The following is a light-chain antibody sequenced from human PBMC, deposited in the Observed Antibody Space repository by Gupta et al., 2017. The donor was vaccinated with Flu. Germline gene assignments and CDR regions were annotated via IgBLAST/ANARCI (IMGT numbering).Light chain of an antibody. CDR1: QSVTNNY. V-gene: IGKV3-20*01. Sequence: EAVLTQSPGTLSLSLGESATLPCRARQSVTNNYLAWYQHKSFQAPRLLISGASNMDAGIPERFCGGGFGKDLTLSSTSRVQEDFAGYYSQEDCNEPPRTFGPGTKVDI. CDR3: QEDCNEPPRT. J-gene: IGKJ3*01. CDR2: GAS.